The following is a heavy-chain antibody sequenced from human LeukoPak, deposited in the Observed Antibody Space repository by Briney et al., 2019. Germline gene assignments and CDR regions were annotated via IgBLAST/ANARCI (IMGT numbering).Heavy chain of an antibody. Sequence: PGGSLRLSCAASGFTVSSNYTSWVRQAPGKGLEWVSVIYSGGSTYYADSVKGRFTISRDNSKNTLYLQMNSLRAEGTAVYYCARAKDNYDFWSGYSYYFDYWGQGTLVTVSS. J-gene: IGHJ4*02. CDR3: ARAKDNYDFWSGYSYYFDY. D-gene: IGHD3-3*01. V-gene: IGHV3-53*01. CDR2: IYSGGST. CDR1: GFTVSSNY.